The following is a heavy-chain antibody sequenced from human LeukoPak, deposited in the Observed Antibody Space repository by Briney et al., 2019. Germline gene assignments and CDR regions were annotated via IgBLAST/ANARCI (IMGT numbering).Heavy chain of an antibody. Sequence: PSETLSLTCTVSGGSISSYYWSWIRQPPGKGLEWIGYIYYSGSTNYNPSLKSRVNISVDTSKNQFSLKLSSVTAADTAVYYCARGELLLGLDGWFDPWGQGTLVTVSS. CDR3: ARGELLLGLDGWFDP. J-gene: IGHJ5*02. D-gene: IGHD5-18*01. CDR2: IYYSGST. V-gene: IGHV4-59*01. CDR1: GGSISSYY.